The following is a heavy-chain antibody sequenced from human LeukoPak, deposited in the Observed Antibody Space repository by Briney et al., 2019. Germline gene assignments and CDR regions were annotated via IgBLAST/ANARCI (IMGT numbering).Heavy chain of an antibody. V-gene: IGHV1-8*01. D-gene: IGHD6-19*01. CDR1: GYTFTSYD. Sequence: GASVKVSCKASGYTFTSYDINWVRQATGQGLEWMGWMSPNSGNTAYAQKFQGRVTMTRNTSITTAYMELSSLRSEDTAVYYCARGLAIAVAGVIYYYMDVWAKGTTVAVSS. J-gene: IGHJ6*03. CDR3: ARGLAIAVAGVIYYYMDV. CDR2: MSPNSGNT.